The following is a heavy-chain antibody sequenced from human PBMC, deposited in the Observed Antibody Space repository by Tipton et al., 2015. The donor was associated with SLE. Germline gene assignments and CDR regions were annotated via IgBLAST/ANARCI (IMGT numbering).Heavy chain of an antibody. CDR2: ITSNGGST. V-gene: IGHV3-64*01. CDR3: ARDLKYTYGLGDWYFDL. D-gene: IGHD5-18*01. Sequence: GSLRLSCAASGFTFSNYAMHWVRQAAGKRLEYVSAITSNGGSTYYANSVKDRFTISRDNSKDTLYLQMGSLRTEDMAVYYCARDLKYTYGLGDWYFDLWGRGTLVTVSS. CDR1: GFTFSNYA. J-gene: IGHJ2*01.